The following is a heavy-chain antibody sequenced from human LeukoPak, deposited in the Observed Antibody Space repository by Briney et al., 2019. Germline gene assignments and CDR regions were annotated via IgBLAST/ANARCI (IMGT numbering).Heavy chain of an antibody. CDR2: IYYSGST. J-gene: IGHJ5*02. Sequence: SETLSLTCAVYGGSFSGYYWSWIRQPPGKGLEWIGYIYYSGSTNYNPSLKSRVTISVDTSKNQFSLKLSSVTAADTAVYYCARDQFVDPLAVAGTIDRENWFDPWGQGTLVTVSS. D-gene: IGHD6-19*01. CDR3: ARDQFVDPLAVAGTIDRENWFDP. CDR1: GGSFSGYY. V-gene: IGHV4-59*01.